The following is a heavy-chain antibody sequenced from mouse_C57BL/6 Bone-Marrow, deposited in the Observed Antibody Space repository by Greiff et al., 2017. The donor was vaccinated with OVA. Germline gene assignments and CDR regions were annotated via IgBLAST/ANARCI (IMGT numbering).Heavy chain of an antibody. V-gene: IGHV1-26*01. J-gene: IGHJ1*03. CDR2: INPNNGGT. CDR3: ARDPIYYGNYWYFDV. D-gene: IGHD2-1*01. Sequence: EVKLQQSGPELVKPGASVKISCKASGYTFTDYYMNWVKQSHGKSLEWIGDINPNNGGTSYNQKFKGKATLTVDKSSSTAYMELRSLTSEDSAVYYCARDPIYYGNYWYFDVWGTGTTVTVSS. CDR1: GYTFTDYY.